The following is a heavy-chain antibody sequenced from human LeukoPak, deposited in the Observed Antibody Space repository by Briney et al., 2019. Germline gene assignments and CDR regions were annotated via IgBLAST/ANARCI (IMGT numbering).Heavy chain of an antibody. CDR1: GGSISSGGYS. V-gene: IGHV4-30-2*01. Sequence: SETLSLTCAVSGGSISSGGYSWSWIRQPPGKGLEWIGYIYHSGSTYYNPSLKSRVTISVDRSKNQFSLKLSSVTAADTAVYYCAREWMGAGKFDSWGQGTLVTVSS. J-gene: IGHJ5*01. CDR3: AREWMGAGKFDS. CDR2: IYHSGST. D-gene: IGHD3-16*01.